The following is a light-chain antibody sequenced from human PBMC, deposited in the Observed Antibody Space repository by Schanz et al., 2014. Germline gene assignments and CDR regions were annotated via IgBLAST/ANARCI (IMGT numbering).Light chain of an antibody. Sequence: EIVLTQSPATLSLSPGERATLSCRASQSVSSYLAWYQQKPGQAPRLLIYGASTRATGIPDRFSGSGSGTDFTLTISSLEPEDFAVYYCQRHGSSPLYTFGQGTKVEVK. CDR2: GAS. CDR3: QRHGSSPLYT. J-gene: IGKJ2*01. V-gene: IGKV3-20*01. CDR1: QSVSSY.